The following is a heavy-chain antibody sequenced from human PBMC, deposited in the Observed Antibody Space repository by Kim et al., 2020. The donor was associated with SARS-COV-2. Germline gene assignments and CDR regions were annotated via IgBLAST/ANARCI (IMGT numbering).Heavy chain of an antibody. CDR2: IFDDGSVK. CDR3: VRDLGYCLRGLCYGLDF. V-gene: IGHV3-33*08. CDR1: GFNLSDHG. J-gene: IGHJ4*02. Sequence: GGSLRLSCAASGFNLSDHGMHWVRQAPGKGLEWVAVIFDDGSVKKSADSVKGRFTISRDNSKNTLYLQMNNLSAEDTAMYHCVRDLGYCLRGLCYGLDFWGQGTLVTVSS. D-gene: IGHD2-2*03.